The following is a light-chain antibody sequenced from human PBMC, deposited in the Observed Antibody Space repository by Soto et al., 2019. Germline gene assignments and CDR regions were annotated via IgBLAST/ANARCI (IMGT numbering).Light chain of an antibody. J-gene: IGKJ5*01. CDR1: QSVSSY. V-gene: IGKV3-11*01. CDR3: QRRSNWST. Sequence: EIVLTQSPATLSLSPGERATLSCRASQSVSSYLAWYQQKPGQAPRLLIYEESSRATGIPARFSGSESGTDFTLTISSLEHEDSEVYYCQRRSNWSTFGQRTRLEIK. CDR2: EES.